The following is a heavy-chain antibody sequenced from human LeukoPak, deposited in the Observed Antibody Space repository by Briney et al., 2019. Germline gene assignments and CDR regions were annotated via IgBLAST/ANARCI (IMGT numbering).Heavy chain of an antibody. D-gene: IGHD1-1*01. CDR1: GGSISTYY. Sequence: SETLSLTCTVSGGSISTYYWSWIRQPPGKGLEWIGYIYYSGSTNYNPSLETRVTISLDTSKNQFSLKLSPVTAADTAVYYCARHDSSDDTFDFWGQGALVTVSS. V-gene: IGHV4-59*08. CDR2: IYYSGST. CDR3: ARHDSSDDTFDF. J-gene: IGHJ4*02.